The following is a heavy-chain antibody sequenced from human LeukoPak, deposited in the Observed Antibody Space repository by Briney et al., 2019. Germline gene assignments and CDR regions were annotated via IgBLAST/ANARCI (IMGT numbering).Heavy chain of an antibody. V-gene: IGHV3-11*01. J-gene: IGHJ6*03. CDR2: ISSSGSTI. D-gene: IGHD3-3*01. CDR3: ARSRPTIFGVVIINYYYMDV. CDR1: GFTFSDYY. Sequence: GGSLRLSCAASGFTFSDYYMSWIRQAPGKGLEWVSYISSSGSTIYYADSVKGRFTISRDNAKNSLYLQMNSLRAEDTAVYYCARSRPTIFGVVIINYYYMDVWGKGTTVTVSS.